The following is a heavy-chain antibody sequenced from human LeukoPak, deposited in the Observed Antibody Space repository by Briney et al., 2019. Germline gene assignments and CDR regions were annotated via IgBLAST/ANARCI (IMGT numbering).Heavy chain of an antibody. Sequence: PSETLSLTCTVSGGSISSYYWSWIRQPPGKGLEWIGYIYYSGSTNYNPSLKSRVTISVDTSKNQFSLKLSSVTAADTAVYYCARDDGVGATNYFDYWGQGTLVTVSS. V-gene: IGHV4-59*01. D-gene: IGHD1-26*01. J-gene: IGHJ4*02. CDR1: GGSISSYY. CDR3: ARDDGVGATNYFDY. CDR2: IYYSGST.